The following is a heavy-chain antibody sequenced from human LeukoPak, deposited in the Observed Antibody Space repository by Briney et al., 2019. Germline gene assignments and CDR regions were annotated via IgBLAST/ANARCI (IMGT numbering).Heavy chain of an antibody. J-gene: IGHJ4*02. D-gene: IGHD1-26*01. CDR3: ARGTYSGSYSGYFDY. CDR2: IYKSGTT. CDR1: GGSIISFY. V-gene: IGHV4-59*01. Sequence: SETLSLTCTVSGGSIISFYWSWIRQSPGKGLEWIGYIYKSGTTNYNPSLKSRVTISVDTSKKQFSLKVNSVTAADTAVYYCARGTYSGSYSGYFDYWGQGTLVTVSS.